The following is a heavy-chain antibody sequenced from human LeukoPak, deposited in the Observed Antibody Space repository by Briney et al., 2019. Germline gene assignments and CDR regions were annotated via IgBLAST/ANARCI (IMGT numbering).Heavy chain of an antibody. CDR2: INPNSGGT. Sequence: ASVKVSCKASGYTFTGYYMHWVRQAPGQGLEWMGWINPNSGGTNYAQKFQGRVTMIRDTSISTAYMELSRLRSDDTAVYYCARVGTYYDFWSGPNDAFDIWGQGTMVTVSS. CDR3: ARVGTYYDFWSGPNDAFDI. V-gene: IGHV1-2*02. CDR1: GYTFTGYY. D-gene: IGHD3-3*01. J-gene: IGHJ3*02.